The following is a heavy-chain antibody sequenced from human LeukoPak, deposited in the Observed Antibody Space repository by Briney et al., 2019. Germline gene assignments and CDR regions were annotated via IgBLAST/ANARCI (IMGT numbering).Heavy chain of an antibody. CDR1: GYSFSRYG. D-gene: IGHD4-17*01. J-gene: IGHJ5*02. V-gene: IGHV1-18*01. CDR2: ISTYNGNT. Sequence: ASVKVSCKASGYSFSRYGISWVRQAPGQGLEWMGWISTYNGNTHYAQNLQGRVTMTTDTSTSTAYMELRSLRSDDTAVYYCARVYGDYVGWFDPWGQGTLVTVSS. CDR3: ARVYGDYVGWFDP.